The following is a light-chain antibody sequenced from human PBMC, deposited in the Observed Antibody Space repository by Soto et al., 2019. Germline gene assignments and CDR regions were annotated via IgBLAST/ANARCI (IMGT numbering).Light chain of an antibody. J-gene: IGLJ3*02. Sequence: QAVVTQPPSASGTPGQRVTISCSGSRSNIGNNYVYWYQQLPGTAPKLLMYRYNQRPSGVPDRFSGSKSGTSASLAIIGLRPEDEADYYCAAWDDSLNGHWVFGGGTKLTVL. CDR1: RSNIGNNY. V-gene: IGLV1-47*01. CDR3: AAWDDSLNGHWV. CDR2: RYN.